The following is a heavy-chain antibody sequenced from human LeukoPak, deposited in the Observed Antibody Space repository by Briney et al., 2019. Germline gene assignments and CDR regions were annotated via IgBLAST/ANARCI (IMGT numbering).Heavy chain of an antibody. J-gene: IGHJ4*02. CDR2: IKQDGSEK. CDR3: AKVSGPMASDY. CDR1: GFTFSTYR. Sequence: GGSLRLSCAASGFTFSTYRMSWVRQAPGKGLEWVANIKQDGSEKHYVDSVKGRFTISRDNSKNTLYLQMNSLRDEDTAVYYCAKVSGPMASDYWGQGTLVTVSS. D-gene: IGHD3-10*01. V-gene: IGHV3-7*01.